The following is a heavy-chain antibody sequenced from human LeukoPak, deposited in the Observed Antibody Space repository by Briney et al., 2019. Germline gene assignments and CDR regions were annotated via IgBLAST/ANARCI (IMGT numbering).Heavy chain of an antibody. D-gene: IGHD2-15*01. Sequence: ASVKVSCKASGYTFTGYYMHWVRQAPGQGLEWMGWINPNSGGTNYAQKFQGRVTITRDTSISTAYMELSRLRSDDTAVYYCARDFPRYCSGGSCYSFGYWGQGTLVTVSS. CDR3: ARDFPRYCSGGSCYSFGY. CDR2: INPNSGGT. V-gene: IGHV1-2*02. J-gene: IGHJ4*02. CDR1: GYTFTGYY.